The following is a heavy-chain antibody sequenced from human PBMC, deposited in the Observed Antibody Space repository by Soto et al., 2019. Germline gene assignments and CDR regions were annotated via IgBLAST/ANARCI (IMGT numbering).Heavy chain of an antibody. J-gene: IGHJ4*02. D-gene: IGHD4-17*01. CDR3: AKTASMTIRDGFDH. CDR1: GFTFSSYA. Sequence: EVQVLESGGGLVQPGGSLRLSCAASGFTFSSYAMSWVRQAPGQGLEWVSAISGSGSNPYYADSVKGRFTISRDNAKNTLYLHMNSLRAEDTALYYCAKTASMTIRDGFDHWGQGTLVTVCS. V-gene: IGHV3-23*01. CDR2: ISGSGSNP.